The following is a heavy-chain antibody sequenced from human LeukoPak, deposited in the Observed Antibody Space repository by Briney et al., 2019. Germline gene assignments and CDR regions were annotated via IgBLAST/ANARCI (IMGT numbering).Heavy chain of an antibody. CDR2: IYSSGIT. D-gene: IGHD3-10*01. CDR1: GGSIRSGDYY. Sequence: PSETLSLXCTVSGGSIRSGDYYWSWIRQPPGKGLECIGYIYSSGITYYSPSLKSRIAMSIDTSKNQFSLKLSSVTAADTATYYCARRNYYASSWYFDLWGRGTLVTVSS. CDR3: ARRNYYASSWYFDL. J-gene: IGHJ2*01. V-gene: IGHV4-30-4*08.